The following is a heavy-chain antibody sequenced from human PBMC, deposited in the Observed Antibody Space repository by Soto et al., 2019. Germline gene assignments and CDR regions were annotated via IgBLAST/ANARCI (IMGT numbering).Heavy chain of an antibody. CDR1: GYTFTSYA. CDR2: INAGNGNT. J-gene: IGHJ6*02. CDR3: ARDHEEYYYDSSGYALQAHYGMDV. Sequence: ASVKVSCKASGYTFTSYAMHWVRQAPGQRLEWMGWINAGNGNTKYSQKFQGRVTITADESTSTAYMELSSLRSEDTAVYYCARDHEEYYYDSSGYALQAHYGMDVWGQGTTVTVSS. V-gene: IGHV1-3*01. D-gene: IGHD3-22*01.